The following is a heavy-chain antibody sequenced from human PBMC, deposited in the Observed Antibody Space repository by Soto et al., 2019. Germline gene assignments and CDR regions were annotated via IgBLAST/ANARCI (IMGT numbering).Heavy chain of an antibody. CDR1: RFTFKNYA. D-gene: IGHD1-26*01. CDR3: ARDGVIVGDSAGWFDP. V-gene: IGHV3-30*04. CDR2: ISYDGSNK. J-gene: IGHJ5*02. Sequence: GGSLRLSCVASRFTFKNYAMYWVRQAPGKGLECVAVISYDGSNKYYADSVKGRFNISRDNSKNTLYLRIHSLTIEDTAVYYCARDGVIVGDSAGWFDPWGQGTLVTVSS.